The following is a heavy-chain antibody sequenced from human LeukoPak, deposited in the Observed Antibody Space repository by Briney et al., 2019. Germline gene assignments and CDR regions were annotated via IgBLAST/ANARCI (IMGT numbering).Heavy chain of an antibody. CDR1: GGSISSSNW. D-gene: IGHD1-26*01. J-gene: IGHJ4*02. CDR3: ARGRDGIVGATDFDY. Sequence: SETLSLTCAVSGGSISSSNWWSWVRQPPGKGLEWIGEIFHSGSTNHNPSLKSRVTISVDKSKNQFSLKVSSVTAADTAVYYCARGRDGIVGATDFDYWGQGTLVTVSS. CDR2: IFHSGST. V-gene: IGHV4-4*02.